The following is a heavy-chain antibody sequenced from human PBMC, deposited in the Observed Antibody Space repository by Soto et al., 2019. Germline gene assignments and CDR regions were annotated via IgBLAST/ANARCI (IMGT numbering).Heavy chain of an antibody. V-gene: IGHV3-48*03. CDR1: GFTFSSYE. CDR3: ARDRHTSSRFDVLDI. D-gene: IGHD6-13*01. CDR2: ISSTGSTI. J-gene: IGHJ3*02. Sequence: PGGSLRLSCAASGFTFSSYEMNWVRQAPGRGLEWVSYISSTGSTIYDADSVKGRFTVSRDNAKNSLYLQMNSLRAEDTGVYYCARDRHTSSRFDVLDIWGQGTMVTVSS.